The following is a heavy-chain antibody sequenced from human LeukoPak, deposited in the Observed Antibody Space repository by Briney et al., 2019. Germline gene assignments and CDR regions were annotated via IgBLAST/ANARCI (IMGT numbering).Heavy chain of an antibody. Sequence: SETLSLTCAVYVGSFSGYYWSWIRQPPGKGLEWIGEINHSVSTNYNPSLKSRVTISVDTSKNQFSLKLSSVTAADTAVYYCARGGAAAGITRYNWFDHWGQGTLVTVSS. J-gene: IGHJ5*02. D-gene: IGHD6-13*01. CDR1: VGSFSGYY. CDR2: INHSVST. V-gene: IGHV4-34*01. CDR3: ARGGAAAGITRYNWFDH.